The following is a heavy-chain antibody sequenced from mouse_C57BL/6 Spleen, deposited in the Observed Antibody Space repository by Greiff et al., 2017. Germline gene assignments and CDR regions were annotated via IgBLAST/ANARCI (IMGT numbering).Heavy chain of an antibody. CDR3: ARSGSNYEYYAMDY. J-gene: IGHJ4*01. CDR2: IDPSDSET. V-gene: IGHV1-52*01. CDR1: GYTFTSYW. Sequence: QVQLKQPGAELVRPGSSVKLSCKASGYTFTSYWMHWVKQRPIQGLEWIGNIDPSDSETHYNQKFKDKATLTVDKSSSTAYMQLSSLTSEDSAVYYCARSGSNYEYYAMDYWGQGTSVTVSS. D-gene: IGHD2-5*01.